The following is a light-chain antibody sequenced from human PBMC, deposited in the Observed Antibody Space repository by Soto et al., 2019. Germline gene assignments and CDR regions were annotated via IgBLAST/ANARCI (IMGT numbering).Light chain of an antibody. V-gene: IGKV3-15*01. CDR2: GAS. J-gene: IGKJ4*01. Sequence: ERLMTQSPASLSVSPGETATLSCRASQSVSSNLAWYQQKPGQAPRLLIYGASTRATGIPARFSGSGSGTEFTLTINSLQSEDFAVYYCQHHNNWPQVTFGGGTKVEIK. CDR1: QSVSSN. CDR3: QHHNNWPQVT.